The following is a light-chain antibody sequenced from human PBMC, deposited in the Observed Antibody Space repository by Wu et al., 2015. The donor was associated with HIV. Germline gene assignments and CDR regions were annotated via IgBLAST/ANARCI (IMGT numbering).Light chain of an antibody. CDR3: QYRTT. V-gene: IGKV3-11*01. CDR1: QSIGSN. CDR2: GAS. Sequence: EVVLTQSPATLSLSPGQRATLSCRASQSIGSNLAWYQQTPGQAPRLVVYGASNRATGIPARFSGRGSGTDFTLTISSLESEDFAVYYCQYRTTFGQGTRLESK. J-gene: IGKJ5*01.